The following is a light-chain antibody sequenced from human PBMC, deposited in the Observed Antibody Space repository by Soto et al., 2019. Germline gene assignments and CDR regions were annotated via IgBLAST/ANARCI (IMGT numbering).Light chain of an antibody. J-gene: IGKJ2*01. CDR2: GAS. CDR3: QQYGSSPPYT. Sequence: EIGLTQSPGTLSLSPGERATLSCRASQSVSSSYLAWYQQKPGQAPRLLIYGASSRATGIPDRFSGSGSGTDFTLTISRLEPDDFAVYYCQQYGSSPPYTFGQGTKLEIK. V-gene: IGKV3-20*01. CDR1: QSVSSSY.